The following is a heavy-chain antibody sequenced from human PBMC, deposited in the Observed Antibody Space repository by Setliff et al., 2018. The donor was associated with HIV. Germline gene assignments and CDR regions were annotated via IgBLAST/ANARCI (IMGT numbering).Heavy chain of an antibody. CDR1: GFSISSRYY. D-gene: IGHD6-13*01. CDR3: ATSIAAADTFYYYYYMDV. Sequence: SSEILSLTCDVSGFSISSRYYWGWIRQSPGKGLEWIGNIYHTGSSYYNPSLNDRATISLDTSKNQFSLKLSSVTAADTAVYYCATSIAAADTFYYYYYMDVWGKGTTVTVSS. CDR2: IYHTGSS. V-gene: IGHV4-38-2*01. J-gene: IGHJ6*03.